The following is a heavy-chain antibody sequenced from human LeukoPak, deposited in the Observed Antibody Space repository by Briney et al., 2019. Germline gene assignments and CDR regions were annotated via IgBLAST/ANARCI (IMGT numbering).Heavy chain of an antibody. CDR2: IYYSGST. D-gene: IGHD3-10*01. CDR1: GGSISSSSYY. Sequence: PSETLSLTCTVSGGSISSSSYYWGWIRQPPGKGLEWIGSIYYSGSTYYNPSLKSRVTISVDTSKNQFSLKLSSVTAADTAVYYCAKRGWFGESPYPLLDYWGQGTLVTVSS. J-gene: IGHJ4*02. CDR3: AKRGWFGESPYPLLDY. V-gene: IGHV4-39*07.